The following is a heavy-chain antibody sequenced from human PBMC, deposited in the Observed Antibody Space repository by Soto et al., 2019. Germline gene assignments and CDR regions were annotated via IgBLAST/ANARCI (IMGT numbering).Heavy chain of an antibody. CDR2: INHSGST. D-gene: IGHD2-15*01. J-gene: IGHJ4*02. CDR1: GGSFSGYY. Sequence: PSETLSLTCAVYGGSFSGYYWSWIRQPPGKGLEWIGEINHSGSTNYNPSLKSRVTISVDTSKNQFSLKLSSVTAADTAVYYCARGGYGVVVAATLDYWGQGTLVTVS. CDR3: ARGGYGVVVAATLDY. V-gene: IGHV4-34*01.